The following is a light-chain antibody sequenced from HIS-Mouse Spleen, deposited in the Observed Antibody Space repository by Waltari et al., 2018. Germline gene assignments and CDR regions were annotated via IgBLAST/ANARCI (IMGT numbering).Light chain of an antibody. CDR1: NIGSKS. J-gene: IGLJ2*01. CDR2: DDS. V-gene: IGLV3-21*03. Sequence: SYVLTQPPSVSVAPVKTARITCGGNNIGSKSGHWYQQKPGQATVLVVYDDSDRPSGIPERFSGSNSGNTATLTISRVEAGDEADYYCQVWDSSSDHVVFGGGTKLTVL. CDR3: QVWDSSSDHVV.